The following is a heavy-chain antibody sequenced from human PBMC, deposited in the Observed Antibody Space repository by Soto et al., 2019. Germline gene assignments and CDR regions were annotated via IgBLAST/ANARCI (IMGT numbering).Heavy chain of an antibody. D-gene: IGHD1-1*01. J-gene: IGHJ3*02. CDR1: GGSISSGGYS. CDR2: IYHSGST. V-gene: IGHV4-30-2*01. CDR3: ARSTRLDAFDI. Sequence: SETLSLTCAVSGGSISSGGYSWSWIRQPPGKGLEWIGYIYHSGSTYYNPSLKSRVTISVDRSKNQFSLKLSSVTAADTAVYYCARSTRLDAFDIWGQGTMVTVSS.